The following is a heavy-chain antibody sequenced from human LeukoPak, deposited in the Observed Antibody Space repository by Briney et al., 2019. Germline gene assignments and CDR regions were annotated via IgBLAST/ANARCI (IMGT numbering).Heavy chain of an antibody. Sequence: ASVKVSCKASGGTFSSYAISWLRQAPGQGLEWMGRIIPILGIANYAQKFQGRVTITADKSTSTAYMELSSLRSEDTAVYYCARSRYYDFWSGYPIDYWGQGTLVTVSS. V-gene: IGHV1-69*04. J-gene: IGHJ4*02. CDR2: IIPILGIA. CDR1: GGTFSSYA. D-gene: IGHD3-3*01. CDR3: ARSRYYDFWSGYPIDY.